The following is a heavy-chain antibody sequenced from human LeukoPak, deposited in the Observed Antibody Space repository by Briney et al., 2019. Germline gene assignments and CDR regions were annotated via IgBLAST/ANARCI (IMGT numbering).Heavy chain of an antibody. CDR2: ITSSRTT. Sequence: SETLSLTCTVSGGSISSYYWNWIRQPAGKGLEWIGRITSSRTTNYNPSLKSRLTMSVDTSKNQFSLKLSSVTAADTAVYYCARLTRMYSSSWCIDYWGQGTLVTVSS. V-gene: IGHV4-4*07. CDR3: ARLTRMYSSSWCIDY. D-gene: IGHD6-13*01. CDR1: GGSISSYY. J-gene: IGHJ4*02.